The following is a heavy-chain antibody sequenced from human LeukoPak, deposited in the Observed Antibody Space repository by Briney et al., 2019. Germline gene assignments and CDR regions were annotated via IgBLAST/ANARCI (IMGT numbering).Heavy chain of an antibody. CDR2: IIPISGTA. Sequence: SVKVSCKAAGGTLSRFAISWVRQAPGQGLEWMGGIIPISGTANYAQKFQGRVTIIADDSTSTAYMELSSLTSEDTAVYYCASLYSGYRWPELLLCWFDPWGQGTLVTVSS. V-gene: IGHV1-69*13. CDR3: ASLYSGYRWPELLLCWFDP. CDR1: GGTLSRFA. D-gene: IGHD5-12*01. J-gene: IGHJ5*02.